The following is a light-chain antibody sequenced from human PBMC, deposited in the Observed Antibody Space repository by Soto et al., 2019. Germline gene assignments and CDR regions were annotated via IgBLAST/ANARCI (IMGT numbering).Light chain of an antibody. V-gene: IGLV2-14*01. CDR2: EVS. CDR1: NSDVGAYNF. Sequence: QSALTQPASVSGSPGQSITISCTGTNSDVGAYNFVSWYQHHPGTAPKLMIYEVSNRPSGASNRFSGSKSGNTASLTISGLQTEDEADYYCYSYRGSNAWVFGGGTKLTVL. J-gene: IGLJ3*02. CDR3: YSYRGSNAWV.